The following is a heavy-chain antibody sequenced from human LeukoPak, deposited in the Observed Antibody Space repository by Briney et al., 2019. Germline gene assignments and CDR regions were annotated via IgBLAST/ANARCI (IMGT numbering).Heavy chain of an antibody. CDR3: ARGLKGRPRSAFDI. Sequence: SETLSLTCTVSGGSISSGGYSWSWIRQPPGKGLEWIGYIYHSGSTYYNPSLKSRVTISVDTSKNQFSLKLSSVTAADTAVYYCARGLKGRPRSAFDIWGQGTMVTVSS. CDR1: GGSISSGGYS. V-gene: IGHV4-30-2*01. CDR2: IYHSGST. J-gene: IGHJ3*02. D-gene: IGHD3-16*01.